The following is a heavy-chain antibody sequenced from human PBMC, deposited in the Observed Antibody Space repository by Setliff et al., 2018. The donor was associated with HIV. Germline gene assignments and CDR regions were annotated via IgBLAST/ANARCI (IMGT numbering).Heavy chain of an antibody. D-gene: IGHD3-22*01. CDR1: GGSFSDHY. V-gene: IGHV4-34*01. Sequence: SETLSLTCAVYGGSFSDHYWTWIRQSPGKGLEWIGEINHRGSTNYNPSLKSRVTVSVDTSKNQFSLKLGSVTAADTAVYYCARHDSGGYYSLDYWGQGTLVTISS. CDR2: INHRGST. CDR3: ARHDSGGYYSLDY. J-gene: IGHJ4*02.